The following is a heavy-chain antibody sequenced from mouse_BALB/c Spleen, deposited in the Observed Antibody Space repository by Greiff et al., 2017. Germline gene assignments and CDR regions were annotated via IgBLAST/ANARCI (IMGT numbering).Heavy chain of an antibody. D-gene: IGHD2-1*01. Sequence: VKLMESGPGLVAPSQSLSITCTVSGFSLTSYGVHWVRQPPGKGLEWLGVIWAGGSTNYNSALMSRLSISKDNSKSQVFLKMNSLQTDDTAMYYCARDSYGNYVRFAYWGQGTLVTVSA. J-gene: IGHJ3*01. CDR2: IWAGGST. CDR1: GFSLTSYG. CDR3: ARDSYGNYVRFAY. V-gene: IGHV2-9*02.